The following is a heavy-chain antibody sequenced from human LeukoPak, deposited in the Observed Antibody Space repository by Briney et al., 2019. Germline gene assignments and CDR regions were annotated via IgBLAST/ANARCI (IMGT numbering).Heavy chain of an antibody. J-gene: IGHJ4*02. Sequence: SETLSLTCTVSGGSISSGDYYWSWIRQPPGKGLEWIGYIYYSGSTNYNPSLKSRVTISVDMSKNQFSLKLSSVTAADTAVYYCARVPNYYDSSGYRRNIYFDYWGQGTLVTVSS. D-gene: IGHD3-22*01. CDR2: IYYSGST. CDR3: ARVPNYYDSSGYRRNIYFDY. V-gene: IGHV4-61*08. CDR1: GGSISSGDYY.